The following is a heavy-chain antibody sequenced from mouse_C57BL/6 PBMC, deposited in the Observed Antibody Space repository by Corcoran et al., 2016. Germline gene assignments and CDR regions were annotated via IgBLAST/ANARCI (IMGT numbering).Heavy chain of an antibody. CDR2: INTYSGVP. D-gene: IGHD2-5*01. V-gene: IGHV9-3*01. Sequence: QIQLVQSGPQLKKTGETVKISCKASGYTFTTYGMSWVKQAPGKGLKWMGWINTYSGVPTYADDFKGRFAFSLETSASTAYLQINNLKNEDTATYYCARKDSNYSYYYAMDYWGQGTSVTVSS. J-gene: IGHJ4*01. CDR3: ARKDSNYSYYYAMDY. CDR1: GYTFTTYG.